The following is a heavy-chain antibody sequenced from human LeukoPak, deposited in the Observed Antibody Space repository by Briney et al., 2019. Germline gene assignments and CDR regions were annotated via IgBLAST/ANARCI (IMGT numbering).Heavy chain of an antibody. CDR1: GGTFSSYA. CDR3: AREWMVDYSNVVDP. J-gene: IGHJ5*02. Sequence: EASVKVSCKASGGTFSSYAISWVRQAPGQGLEWMGGIIPIFGTANYAQKFQGRVTITADESTSTAYMELSSLRPEDTAVYYCAREWMVDYSNVVDPWGQGTLVTVSS. V-gene: IGHV1-69*13. D-gene: IGHD4-11*01. CDR2: IIPIFGTA.